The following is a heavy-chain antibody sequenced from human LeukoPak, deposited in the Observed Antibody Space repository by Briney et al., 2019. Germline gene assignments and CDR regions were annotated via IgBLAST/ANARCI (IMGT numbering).Heavy chain of an antibody. J-gene: IGHJ4*02. D-gene: IGHD6-19*01. CDR3: ARDLGSGSHYFDY. V-gene: IGHV3-66*01. CDR2: IYSGGST. CDR1: GFTVSSNY. Sequence: PEGSLRLSCAASGFTVSSNYMSWVRQAPGKGLEWVSVIYSGGSTYYADSVKGRFTISRDNSKNTLYLQMNSLRAEDTAVYYCARDLGSGSHYFDYWGQGTLVTVSS.